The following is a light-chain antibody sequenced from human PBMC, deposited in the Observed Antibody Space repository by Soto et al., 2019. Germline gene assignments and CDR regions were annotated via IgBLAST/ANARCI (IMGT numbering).Light chain of an antibody. CDR1: QSVDSN. Sequence: EISMTQCAGTVSRSPGARAHLSSRASQSVDSNLAWYQQKPGQAPRLLIFGASTRATGIPARFSGSGSGTDFTLTISSLQSEDFGVYFCQQYDNWPLTFGGGTRWIS. CDR3: QQYDNWPLT. V-gene: IGKV3D-15*01. J-gene: IGKJ4*01. CDR2: GAS.